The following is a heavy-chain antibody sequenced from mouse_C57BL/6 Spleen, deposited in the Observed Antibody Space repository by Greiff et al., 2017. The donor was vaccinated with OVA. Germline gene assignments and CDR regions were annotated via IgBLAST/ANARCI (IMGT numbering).Heavy chain of an antibody. Sequence: EVQLQQSGPELVKPGASVKISCKASGYTFTDYYMNWVKQSHGKSLEWIGDINPNNGGTSYNQKFKGKATLTVDKSSSTAYMERRSLTSEDSAVYYCAWGGLPWYFDVWGTGTTVTVSS. J-gene: IGHJ1*03. CDR1: GYTFTDYY. CDR3: AWGGLPWYFDV. V-gene: IGHV1-26*01. D-gene: IGHD2-2*01. CDR2: INPNNGGT.